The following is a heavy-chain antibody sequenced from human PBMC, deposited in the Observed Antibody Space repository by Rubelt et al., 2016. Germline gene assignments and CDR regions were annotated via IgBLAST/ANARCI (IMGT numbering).Heavy chain of an antibody. Sequence: EWVSSISSSSSTIYYADSVKGRFTISRDNAKNSLYLQMNSLRDEDTAVYYCARSTYYYDSSGYSHWGQGTLVTVSS. J-gene: IGHJ4*02. D-gene: IGHD3-22*01. CDR2: ISSSSSTI. CDR3: ARSTYYYDSSGYSH. V-gene: IGHV3-48*02.